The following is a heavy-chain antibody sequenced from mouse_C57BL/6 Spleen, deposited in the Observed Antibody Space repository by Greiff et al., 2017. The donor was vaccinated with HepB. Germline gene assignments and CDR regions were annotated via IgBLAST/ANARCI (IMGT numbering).Heavy chain of an antibody. CDR1: GYAFTGYL. V-gene: IGHV1-9*01. Sequence: QVQLQQSGAELMKPGASVKLSCKATGYAFTGYLIEWVKQRPGHGLEWIGEIFPGSGSTNYNEKFKGKATVTADTSSNTAYMQLSSLTTEDSAVYYCARFYYSSGNHGFNDYWGQGTTLTVSS. D-gene: IGHD1-3*01. J-gene: IGHJ2*01. CDR3: ARFYYSSGNHGFNDY. CDR2: IFPGSGST.